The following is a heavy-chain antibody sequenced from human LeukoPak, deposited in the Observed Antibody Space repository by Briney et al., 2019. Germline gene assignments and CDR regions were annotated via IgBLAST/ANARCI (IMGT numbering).Heavy chain of an antibody. CDR3: ARGVTFYYFDY. V-gene: IGHV3-21*01. CDR2: IRSSSSYI. CDR1: GFTVRNNY. J-gene: IGHJ4*02. D-gene: IGHD2-21*02. Sequence: GGSLRLSCEASGFTVRNNYMTWVRQAPGKGLEWVSYIRSSSSYIYYADSVKGRFTISRDNAKNSLYLQMNSLRAEDTAVYYCARGVTFYYFDYWGQGTLVTISS.